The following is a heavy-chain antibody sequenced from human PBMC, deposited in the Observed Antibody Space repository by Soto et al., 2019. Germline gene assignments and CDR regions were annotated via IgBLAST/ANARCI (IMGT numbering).Heavy chain of an antibody. CDR1: GGSISSYY. Sequence: SETLSLTCTDSGGSISSYYWSWIRQPPGKGLEWIGYIYNSGSTNYNPSLKSRVTISVDTSKNQFSLKLSSVTAADTAVYYCARGSTGYSSSWYRYWGQGTLVTVSS. V-gene: IGHV4-59*08. J-gene: IGHJ4*02. CDR3: ARGSTGYSSSWYRY. D-gene: IGHD6-13*01. CDR2: IYNSGST.